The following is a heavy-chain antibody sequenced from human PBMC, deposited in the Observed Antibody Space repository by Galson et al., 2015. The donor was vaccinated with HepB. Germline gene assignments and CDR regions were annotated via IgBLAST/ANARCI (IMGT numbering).Heavy chain of an antibody. CDR3: ARYGQQLTDYYYYGMDV. J-gene: IGHJ6*02. CDR1: GFTFSTYS. CDR2: ISSSSSYI. Sequence: SLRLSCAASGFTFSTYSMNWVRQAPGKGLEWVSSISSSSSYIYYADSVKGRFSISRDNAKNSLYLQMNSLRVEDTAVYYCARYGQQLTDYYYYGMDVWGQGTTVTVSS. D-gene: IGHD6-13*01. V-gene: IGHV3-21*01.